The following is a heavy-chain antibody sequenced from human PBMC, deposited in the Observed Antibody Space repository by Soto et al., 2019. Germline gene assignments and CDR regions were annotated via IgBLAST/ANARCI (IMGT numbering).Heavy chain of an antibody. J-gene: IGHJ5*02. V-gene: IGHV3-7*01. CDR2: IKQDGGEK. CDR3: ARVIRFSFNWFDR. Sequence: EVQLVESGGGLVQPGGSLTLSCAASGFTFSNYWMTWVRQAPGKGLEWVANIKQDGGEKYYVDSVKGRFTISRNNAKNSLYLQMNSLRAEDTAVYYCARVIRFSFNWFDRWGKGTLVTVSS. CDR1: GFTFSNYW. D-gene: IGHD2-21*01.